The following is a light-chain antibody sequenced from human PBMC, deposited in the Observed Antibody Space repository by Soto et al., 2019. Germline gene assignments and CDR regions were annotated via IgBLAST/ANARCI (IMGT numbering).Light chain of an antibody. CDR1: SSDVGGYNY. J-gene: IGLJ1*01. CDR2: DVS. Sequence: QSALTQPASVSGSPGQSITISCTRTSSDVGGYNYVSWYQQHPDKAPKIMMYDVSNRPSGVSNRFSGSKSGNTASLTISGLQSEDEADYFCSSFTSKSTEVFGTGTKVTVL. V-gene: IGLV2-14*03. CDR3: SSFTSKSTEV.